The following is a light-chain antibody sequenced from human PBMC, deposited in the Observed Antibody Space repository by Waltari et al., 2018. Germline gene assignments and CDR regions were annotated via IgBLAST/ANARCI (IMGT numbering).Light chain of an antibody. CDR1: QSVSSN. J-gene: IGKJ1*01. V-gene: IGKV3-15*01. CDR2: GAS. CDR3: QQYNNWPPKT. Sequence: EIVMTQSPGTLSVSPGERVTLSCRASQSVSSNLAWYQQKPGQAPRLLIYGASTRATGIPARFSGSGSGTEFTLTISRLQSEDFAVYYCQQYNNWPPKTFGQGTKVEIK.